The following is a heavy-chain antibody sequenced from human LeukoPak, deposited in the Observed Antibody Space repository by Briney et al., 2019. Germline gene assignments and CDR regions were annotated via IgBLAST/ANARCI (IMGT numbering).Heavy chain of an antibody. Sequence: ASVKVSCTVSGYTLTELSMHWVRQAPGKGLEWMGGFDPEDGETIYAQKFQGRVTTTEDTSTDTAYMELSSLRSEDTAVYYCATTRDYGMDVWGQGTTVTVSS. CDR3: ATTRDYGMDV. CDR2: FDPEDGET. V-gene: IGHV1-24*01. CDR1: GYTLTELS. J-gene: IGHJ6*02.